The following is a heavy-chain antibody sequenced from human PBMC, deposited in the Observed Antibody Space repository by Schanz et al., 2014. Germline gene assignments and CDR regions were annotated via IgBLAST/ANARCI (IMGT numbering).Heavy chain of an antibody. CDR2: MSYDGSIK. D-gene: IGHD4-17*01. CDR1: GFTFSSYG. V-gene: IGHV3-33*01. J-gene: IGHJ4*02. Sequence: QVQLVESGGGLVKPGGSLRLSCAASGFTFSSYGMHWVRQAPGKGLEWVAAMSYDGSIKYYGDSVKGRFTISRDRFQNTLYLRMSSLRAEDTAVYYCARPRFDYGEVDYWGQGTLVTVSS. CDR3: ARPRFDYGEVDY.